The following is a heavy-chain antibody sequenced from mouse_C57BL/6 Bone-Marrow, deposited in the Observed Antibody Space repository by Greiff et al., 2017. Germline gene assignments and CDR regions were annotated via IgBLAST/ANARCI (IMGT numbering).Heavy chain of an antibody. D-gene: IGHD1-1*01. V-gene: IGHV1-19*01. J-gene: IGHJ4*01. CDR1: GYTFTDYY. CDR2: INPYNGGT. Sequence: VQLQQSGPVLVKPGASVKMSCKASGYTFTDYYMNWVKQSHGKSLEWIGVINPYNGGTSYNQKFKGKATLTVDKSSSTAYMELNSLTSEDSAVYYCATGLHYYGSSPYAMDYWGQGTSVTVSS. CDR3: ATGLHYYGSSPYAMDY.